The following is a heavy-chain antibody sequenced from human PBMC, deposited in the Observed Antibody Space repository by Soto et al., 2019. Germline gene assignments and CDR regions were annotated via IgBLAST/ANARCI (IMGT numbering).Heavy chain of an antibody. Sequence: QERLVQSGADVRKPGSSVKVSCKVTGGTSTRYAINWVRQAHGQGLEWMGGIVPMFVTSKYAKKFQGRVKMTESTSTIIESMELRSLRSEDTAVDYCNRGSVYDVWSVYVWAQGTLVYVSA. V-gene: IGHV1-69*06. CDR1: GGTSTRYA. CDR3: NRGSVYDVWSVYV. J-gene: IGHJ4*02. D-gene: IGHD3-3*01. CDR2: IVPMFVTS.